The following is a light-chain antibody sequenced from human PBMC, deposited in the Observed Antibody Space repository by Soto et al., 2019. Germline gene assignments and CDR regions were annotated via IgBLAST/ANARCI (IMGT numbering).Light chain of an antibody. CDR3: QQYGNSPQT. V-gene: IGKV3-20*01. CDR2: GAS. Sequence: ENVLTQSPGTLLLSPGERATLSCRASQTVNTNYLAWYQRKPGQAPRLLIFGASSRAPGIPDRFAGSGSGTDFTLTISRLEPEDFAVYYCQQYGNSPQTFGQGTKVEIK. CDR1: QTVNTNY. J-gene: IGKJ1*01.